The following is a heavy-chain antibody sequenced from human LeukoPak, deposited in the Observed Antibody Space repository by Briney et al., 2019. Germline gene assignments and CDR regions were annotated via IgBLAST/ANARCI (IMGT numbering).Heavy chain of an antibody. Sequence: GGSLRLSCAASGFTFSSYSMNWVRQAPGKGLEWVSSISSSSSYIYYADSVKGRFTISRDNAKNSLYLQMNSLRAEDTAVYYCASTYLSGSPLGNWFDPWGQGTLVTVSS. CDR3: ASTYLSGSPLGNWFDP. D-gene: IGHD1-26*01. J-gene: IGHJ5*02. CDR1: GFTFSSYS. V-gene: IGHV3-21*01. CDR2: ISSSSSYI.